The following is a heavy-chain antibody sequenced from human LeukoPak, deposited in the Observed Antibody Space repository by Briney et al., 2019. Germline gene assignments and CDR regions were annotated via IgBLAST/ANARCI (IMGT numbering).Heavy chain of an antibody. CDR1: GFTFSSYT. D-gene: IGHD3-10*01. V-gene: IGHV3-30*04. Sequence: GGSLRLSCAASGFTFSSYTMHWVRQAPGKGLEWVALISYDGSNKYYADSVKGRFTISRDNSRNTLYLQMNSLRPEDTALYYCVKAGGAGSYYYWFDSWGQGTLVTVSS. CDR2: ISYDGSNK. CDR3: VKAGGAGSYYYWFDS. J-gene: IGHJ5*01.